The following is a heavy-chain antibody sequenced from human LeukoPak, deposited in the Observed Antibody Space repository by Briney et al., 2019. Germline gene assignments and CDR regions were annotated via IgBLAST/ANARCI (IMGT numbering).Heavy chain of an antibody. Sequence: GGSLRLSCAASGLTFSSYWMHWVRQAPGKGLVWVSRINSDGSSTSYADSVKGRFTISRDNAKNTLYLQMNSLRAEDTAVYYCAREDIVVVPAAISWFDPWGQGTLVTVSS. CDR2: INSDGSST. J-gene: IGHJ5*02. CDR3: AREDIVVVPAAISWFDP. CDR1: GLTFSSYW. D-gene: IGHD2-2*01. V-gene: IGHV3-74*01.